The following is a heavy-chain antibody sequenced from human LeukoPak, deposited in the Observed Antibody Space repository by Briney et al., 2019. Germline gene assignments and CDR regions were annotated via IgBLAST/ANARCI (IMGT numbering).Heavy chain of an antibody. CDR2: IYPGDSDT. Sequence: GESLKISCKGSGYSFTSYWIGWVRQMPGKGLEWMGIIYPGDSDTRYSPSFQGQVTISADESISTAYLQWSSLKASDTAMYYCARHGNDDSSGYPIDYWGQGTLVTVSS. D-gene: IGHD3-22*01. J-gene: IGHJ4*02. CDR3: ARHGNDDSSGYPIDY. CDR1: GYSFTSYW. V-gene: IGHV5-51*01.